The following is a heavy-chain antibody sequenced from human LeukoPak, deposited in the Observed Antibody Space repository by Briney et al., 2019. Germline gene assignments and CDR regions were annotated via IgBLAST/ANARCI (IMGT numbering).Heavy chain of an antibody. CDR2: IYSGGST. V-gene: IGHV3-53*01. D-gene: IGHD6-19*01. CDR1: GFTVSSNY. CDR3: ARAAGTNQFDY. J-gene: IGHJ4*02. Sequence: GGSLRLSCAASGFTVSSNYMSWVRQAPGKGLEWVSVIYSGGSTYYADSVKGRFTISRDNSKNTLYLQMNSLRAEDTAVYYCARAAGTNQFDYWGQGTLVTVSS.